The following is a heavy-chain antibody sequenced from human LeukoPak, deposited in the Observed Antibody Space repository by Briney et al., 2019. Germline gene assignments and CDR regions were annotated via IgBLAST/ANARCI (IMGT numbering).Heavy chain of an antibody. CDR3: ARTNNVFYYFDY. J-gene: IGHJ4*02. V-gene: IGHV4-34*01. CDR1: GGSFSGYY. D-gene: IGHD1/OR15-1a*01. Sequence: SETLSLTCAVYGGSFSGYYWSWIRQPPGKGLEWIGEINHRGSTNYNPSLKSRVTTSVDTSKNQFSLKLSSVTAADTAVYSCARTNNVFYYFDYWGQGTLVTVSS. CDR2: INHRGST.